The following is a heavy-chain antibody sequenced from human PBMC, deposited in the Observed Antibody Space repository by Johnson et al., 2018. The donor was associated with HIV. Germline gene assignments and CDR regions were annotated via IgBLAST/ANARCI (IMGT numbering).Heavy chain of an antibody. CDR2: IKKDGTEK. CDR1: GFTFSSYW. J-gene: IGHJ3*02. Sequence: VQLVESGGGLVQPGGSLRLSCAASGFTFSSYWMSWVRQAQGKGLEWVANIKKDGTEKYYVGSVKGEFPISRDNAKNSLYLQMNSLRAEDTAMYYCAAYYDFWSGSYTSGFDIWGQGTMVTVSS. CDR3: AAYYDFWSGSYTSGFDI. V-gene: IGHV3-7*01. D-gene: IGHD3-3*01.